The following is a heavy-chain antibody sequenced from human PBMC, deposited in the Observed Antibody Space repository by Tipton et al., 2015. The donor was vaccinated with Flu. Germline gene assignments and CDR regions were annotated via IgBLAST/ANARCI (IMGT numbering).Heavy chain of an antibody. CDR3: ARVTGASTAYGLDV. Sequence: SLRLSCSASKFTFNNEAMNWARQAPGKGLEWVSGISSSGVTTYSADSVKGRFTISRDNSKNTIYLQMNSLRVEDTAVYYCARVTGASTAYGLDVWGQGTTVTVSS. D-gene: IGHD3-10*01. CDR2: ISSSGVTT. CDR1: KFTFNNEA. V-gene: IGHV3-23*01. J-gene: IGHJ6*02.